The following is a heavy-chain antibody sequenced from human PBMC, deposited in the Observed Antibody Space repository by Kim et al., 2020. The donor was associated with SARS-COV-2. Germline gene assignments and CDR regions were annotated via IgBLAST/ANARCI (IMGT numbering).Heavy chain of an antibody. CDR1: GFTFSDYY. J-gene: IGHJ4*02. Sequence: GGSLRLSCAASGFTFSDYYMSWIRQAPGKGLEWVSYISSSGSTIYYADSVKGRFTISRDNAKNSLYLQMNSLRAEDTAVYYCARVSYTYYYDSSGYYFDYWGQGTLVTVSS. CDR2: ISSSGSTI. V-gene: IGHV3-11*01. D-gene: IGHD3-22*01. CDR3: ARVSYTYYYDSSGYYFDY.